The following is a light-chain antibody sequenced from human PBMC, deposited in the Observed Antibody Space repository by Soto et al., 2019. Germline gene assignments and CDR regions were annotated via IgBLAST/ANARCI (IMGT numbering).Light chain of an antibody. V-gene: IGKV3-20*01. CDR3: QQYGSSPRT. Sequence: EIVLTQSPATLSLSPGERATLSCRASQSVSSSDLAWYQQKPGQAPRLLIYGASSRATGIPDRFSGSGSGTDFTLTISRLESEDFAVYYCQQYGSSPRTFGQGTKVDIK. CDR2: GAS. J-gene: IGKJ1*01. CDR1: QSVSSSD.